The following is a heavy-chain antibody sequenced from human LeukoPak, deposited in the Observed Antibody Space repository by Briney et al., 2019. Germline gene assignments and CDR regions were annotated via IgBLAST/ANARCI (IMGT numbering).Heavy chain of an antibody. D-gene: IGHD3-22*01. Sequence: GGSLRLSCAASGFTFSSYTMNWVRQAPGKGLEWVSFINSSSSYIYYADSVKGRFTISRDNDKNSLYLQMNSLRAEDTAVYYCARAGSNYYDSSGYYPTYWGQGTLVTVSS. CDR2: INSSSSYI. CDR1: GFTFSSYT. J-gene: IGHJ4*02. CDR3: ARAGSNYYDSSGYYPTY. V-gene: IGHV3-21*01.